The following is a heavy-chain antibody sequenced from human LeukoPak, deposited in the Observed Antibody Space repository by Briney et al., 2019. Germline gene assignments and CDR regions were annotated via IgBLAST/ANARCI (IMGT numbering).Heavy chain of an antibody. CDR1: GYTFTTYC. J-gene: IGHJ2*01. Sequence: VASVKVSCKASGYTFTTYCIIWVRQAPGQGLEWMGWISAYNCNTNYAQKLQGRVTMTTDTSTSTYYMELRSLRSDDTAVYYCARVGDNHRRAYWYFDLWGRGTLVTVSS. CDR2: ISAYNCNT. V-gene: IGHV1-18*01. D-gene: IGHD5-24*01. CDR3: ARVGDNHRRAYWYFDL.